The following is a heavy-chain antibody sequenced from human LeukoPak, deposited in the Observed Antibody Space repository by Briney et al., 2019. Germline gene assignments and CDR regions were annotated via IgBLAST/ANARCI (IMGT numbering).Heavy chain of an antibody. CDR2: INPNSGGT. J-gene: IGHJ3*02. CDR1: GYTFTGYY. CDR3: ARATYDSSGYLDAFDI. V-gene: IGHV1-2*04. D-gene: IGHD3-22*01. Sequence: ASVKVSCKASGYTFTGYYMHWVRQAPGQGLEWMGWINPNSGGTNYAQKFQGWVTMTRDTSISTAYMELSKLRSDDTAVYYCARATYDSSGYLDAFDIWGQGTMVTVSS.